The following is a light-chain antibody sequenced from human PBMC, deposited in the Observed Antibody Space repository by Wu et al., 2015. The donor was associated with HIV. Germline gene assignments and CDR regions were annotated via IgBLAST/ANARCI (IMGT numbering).Light chain of an antibody. CDR3: QQDYNLPR. Sequence: EILMSQSPATLSVSPGERATLSCRASQSVRNNLAWYQQKPGQAPRLLIYGASTRATGIPVRFSGSGSGTEFTLTISSMQSEDFAVYYCQQDYNLPRFGGGTKVEIK. CDR1: QSVRNN. V-gene: IGKV3-15*01. CDR2: GAS. J-gene: IGKJ4*02.